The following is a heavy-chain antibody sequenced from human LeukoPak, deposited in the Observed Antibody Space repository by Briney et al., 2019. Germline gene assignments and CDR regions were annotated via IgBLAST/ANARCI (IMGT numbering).Heavy chain of an antibody. V-gene: IGHV4-34*01. CDR3: AREEDRVVVVPAANKFDP. CDR1: GGSFSGYY. D-gene: IGHD2-2*01. CDR2: INHSGST. Sequence: SETLSLTCAVYGGSFSGYYWSWIRQPPGKGLGWIGEINHSGSTNYNPSLKSRVTISVDTSKNQFSLKLSSVTAADTAVYYCAREEDRVVVVPAANKFDPWGQGTLVTVSS. J-gene: IGHJ5*02.